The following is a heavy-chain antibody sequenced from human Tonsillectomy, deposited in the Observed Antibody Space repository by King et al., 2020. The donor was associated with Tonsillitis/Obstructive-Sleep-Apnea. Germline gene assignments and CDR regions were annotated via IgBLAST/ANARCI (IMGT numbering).Heavy chain of an antibody. CDR2: ISAYNGNI. Sequence: HVQLVESGGEVKKPGASVKVSCTASGYTFTNYGISWVRQAPGQGLEWMGWISAYNGNINSAQKLQGRVTMTTDASTSTAYMELRSLRSDDTAVYYCARDSMSHYFDSSAYYTFDYWGQGTLVTVSS. J-gene: IGHJ4*02. CDR3: ARDSMSHYFDSSAYYTFDY. CDR1: GYTFTNYG. D-gene: IGHD3-22*01. V-gene: IGHV1-18*01.